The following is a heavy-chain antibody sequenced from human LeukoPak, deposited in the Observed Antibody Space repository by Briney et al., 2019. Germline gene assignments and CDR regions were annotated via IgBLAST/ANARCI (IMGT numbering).Heavy chain of an antibody. J-gene: IGHJ3*02. CDR2: IYHSGST. V-gene: IGHV4-38-2*02. CDR1: GYSISSGYY. CDR3: ALDILTGYYKEVEGNDAFDI. Sequence: PSETLSLTCTVSGYSISSGYYWGWIRQPSGKGLEWIGSIYHSGSTYYNPSLKSRVTISVDTSKNQFSLKLSSVTAADTAVYYCALDILTGYYKEVEGNDAFDIWGQGTMVTVSS. D-gene: IGHD3-9*01.